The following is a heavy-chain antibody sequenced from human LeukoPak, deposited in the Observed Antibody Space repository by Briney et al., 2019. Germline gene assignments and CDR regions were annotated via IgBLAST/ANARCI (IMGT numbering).Heavy chain of an antibody. CDR3: ARDLGGSSWYGSYYFDY. V-gene: IGHV6-1*01. D-gene: IGHD6-13*01. CDR1: GDSVSSNSAA. J-gene: IGHJ4*02. CDR2: TYYRSKWYN. Sequence: SQTLSLTCAISGDSVSSNSAAWNWIRQSPSRGLEWLRRTYYRSKWYNDYAVSVKSRITINPDTSKNQFSLQLNSVTPEDTAVYYCARDLGGSSWYGSYYFDYWGQGTPVTVSS.